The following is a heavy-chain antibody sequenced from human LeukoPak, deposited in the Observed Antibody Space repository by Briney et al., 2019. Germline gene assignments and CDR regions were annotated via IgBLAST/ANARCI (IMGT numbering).Heavy chain of an antibody. V-gene: IGHV3-15*01. D-gene: IGHD4-17*01. CDR2: IKSKTDGGTT. CDR1: GFTFSNAW. CDR3: TTVFGDSSYYYYYMDV. Sequence: GGSLRLSCAASGFTFSNAWMSWVRQALGKGLEWVGRIKSKTDGGTTDYAAPVKGRFTISRDDSKNTLYLQMDSLKTEDTAVYYCTTVFGDSSYYYYYMDVWGKGTTVTISS. J-gene: IGHJ6*03.